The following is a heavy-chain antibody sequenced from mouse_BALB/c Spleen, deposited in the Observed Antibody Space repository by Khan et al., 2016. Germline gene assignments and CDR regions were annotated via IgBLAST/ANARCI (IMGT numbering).Heavy chain of an antibody. V-gene: IGHV1-77*01. CDR1: GYTFTDYY. Sequence: QVQLKQSGTELPRPGASVKLSCKASGYTFTDYYLHWVMQRTGQGLEWLGEIFPGSGSTYYNEKFKGKASLTADTSSSTAYMQLSSLTSEDSAVYFCARSYYCYFAMDYWGHGASVTVSS. J-gene: IGHJ4*01. D-gene: IGHD1-2*01. CDR3: ARSYYCYFAMDY. CDR2: IFPGSGST.